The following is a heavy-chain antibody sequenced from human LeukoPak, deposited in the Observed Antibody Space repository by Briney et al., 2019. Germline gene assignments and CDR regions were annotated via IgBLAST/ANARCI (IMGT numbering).Heavy chain of an antibody. CDR3: ARDDGDLWGMDV. CDR2: IYHSGST. CDR1: GGSISSGGYS. V-gene: IGHV4-30-2*01. J-gene: IGHJ6*02. D-gene: IGHD4-17*01. Sequence: SQTLSLTCAVSGGSISSGGYSWSWIRQPPGKGLEWIGYIYHSGSTYYNPSLKSRVTISVDTSKNQFSLKLSSVTAADTAVYYCARDDGDLWGMDVWGQGTTVTVSS.